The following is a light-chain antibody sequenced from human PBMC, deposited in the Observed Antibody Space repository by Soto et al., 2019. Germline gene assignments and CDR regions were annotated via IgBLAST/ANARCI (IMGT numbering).Light chain of an antibody. CDR1: QSVSSSY. V-gene: IGKV3-20*01. CDR2: DAS. Sequence: EMVLTQSPGTLSLSPGERATLSCRASQSVSSSYLAWYQQKPGQAPRLLIYDASSRATGTPDRFSGSGSGTYFTLTISRLDPEDFALYYCQQYGSSPYTFGQGTKLEIK. J-gene: IGKJ2*01. CDR3: QQYGSSPYT.